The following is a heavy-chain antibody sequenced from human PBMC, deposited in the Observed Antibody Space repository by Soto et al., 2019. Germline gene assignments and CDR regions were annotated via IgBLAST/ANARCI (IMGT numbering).Heavy chain of an antibody. CDR2: IYWDDDK. V-gene: IGHV2-5*02. Sequence: SGPTLVNPTQTLTLTCTFSGFSLSTTRVAVGWIRQPPGKALEWLALIYWDDDKRYSPFLKSRLTITKDTSKNQVVLTMTNMDPVDTATYYCSHSATVSDAFDIWGQGTMVTVSS. J-gene: IGHJ3*02. D-gene: IGHD2-15*01. CDR3: SHSATVSDAFDI. CDR1: GFSLSTTRVA.